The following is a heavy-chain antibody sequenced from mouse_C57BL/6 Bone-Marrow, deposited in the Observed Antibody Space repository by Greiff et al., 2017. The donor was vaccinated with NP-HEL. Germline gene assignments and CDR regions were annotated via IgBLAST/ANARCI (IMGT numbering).Heavy chain of an antibody. J-gene: IGHJ1*03. CDR3: ASPYGYFDV. CDR2: IWSGGST. V-gene: IGHV2-2*01. CDR1: GFSLTSYG. Sequence: QVHVKQSGPGLVQPSQSLSITCTVSGFSLTSYGVHWVRQSPGKGLEWLGVIWSGGSTDYNAAFISRLSISKDNSKSQVFFKMNSLQADDTAIYYCASPYGYFDVWGTGTTVTVSS.